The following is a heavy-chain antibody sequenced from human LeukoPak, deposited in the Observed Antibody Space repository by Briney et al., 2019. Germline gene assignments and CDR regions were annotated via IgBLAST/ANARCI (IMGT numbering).Heavy chain of an antibody. CDR1: GYSFTSYW. V-gene: IGHV5-51*01. D-gene: IGHD5-12*01. J-gene: IGHJ5*02. CDR3: ARRMGATTNNWFDP. CDR2: IYPGDSDT. Sequence: GESLKISCKGSGYSFTSYWIGWVRQMPGKGLEWMGSIYPGDSDTRYSPSFQGQVTISGDKSISAAYLQWSSLRASDTAMYYCARRMGATTNNWFDPWGQGTLVTVSS.